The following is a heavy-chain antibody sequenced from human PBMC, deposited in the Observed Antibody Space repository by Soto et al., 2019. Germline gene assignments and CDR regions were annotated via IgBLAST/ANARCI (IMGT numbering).Heavy chain of an antibody. Sequence: GASVKVSCKASGYTFSGYYMHWVRQAPGQGLEWMGWINPISGGTNYAQEFQGRVSMTRATSISTAYMELSRLRSDDTAVYFCARNNSDYSDQQSPLNYYDYWGQGTLVTVSS. V-gene: IGHV1-2*02. CDR1: GYTFSGYY. J-gene: IGHJ4*02. D-gene: IGHD4-17*01. CDR3: ARNNSDYSDQQSPLNYYDY. CDR2: INPISGGT.